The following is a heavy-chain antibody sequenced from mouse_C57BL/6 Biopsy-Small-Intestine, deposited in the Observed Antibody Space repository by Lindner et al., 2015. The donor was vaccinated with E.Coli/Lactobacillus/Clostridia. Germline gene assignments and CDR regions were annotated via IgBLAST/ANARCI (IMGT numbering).Heavy chain of an antibody. CDR1: GYTFTSYI. D-gene: IGHD6-1*01. Sequence: SVKVSCKASGYTFTSYIIHWVRQAPGQRLEWMGWINTDNGNTKYSQNLQDRVTITRDTSAGTAYMELSSLRSEDTAVYYCTSAAARAAGTNYWGQGTLVTVSS. CDR2: INTDNGNT. CDR3: TSAAARAAGTNY. V-gene: IGHV1-84*02. J-gene: IGHJ4*01.